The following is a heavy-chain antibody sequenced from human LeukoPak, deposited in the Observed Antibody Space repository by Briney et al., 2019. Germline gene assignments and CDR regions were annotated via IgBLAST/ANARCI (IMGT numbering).Heavy chain of an antibody. Sequence: SETLSLTCTVSGGSISSGGYYWSWIRQPPGKGLEWIGYIYHSGSTYYNPSLKSRVTISVDRSKNQFSLKLSSVTAADTAVYYCARAVTYYYGSGKPGKLDYWGQGTLVTVSS. CDR1: GGSISSGGYY. D-gene: IGHD3-10*01. V-gene: IGHV4-30-2*01. CDR3: ARAVTYYYGSGKPGKLDY. J-gene: IGHJ4*02. CDR2: IYHSGST.